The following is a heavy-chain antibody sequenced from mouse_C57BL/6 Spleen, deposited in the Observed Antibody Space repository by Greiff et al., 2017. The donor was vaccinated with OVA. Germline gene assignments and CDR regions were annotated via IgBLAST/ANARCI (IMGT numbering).Heavy chain of an antibody. CDR1: GFTFSSYG. V-gene: IGHV5-6*01. J-gene: IGHJ3*01. D-gene: IGHD2-4*01. CDR2: ISSGGSYT. CDR3: ARDYYDYDRFAY. Sequence: EVQLQESGGDLVKPGGSLKLSCAASGFTFSSYGMSWVRQTPDKRLEWVATISSGGSYTYYPDSVKGRFTISRDNAKNTLYLQMSSLKSEDTAMYYCARDYYDYDRFAYWGQGTLVTVSA.